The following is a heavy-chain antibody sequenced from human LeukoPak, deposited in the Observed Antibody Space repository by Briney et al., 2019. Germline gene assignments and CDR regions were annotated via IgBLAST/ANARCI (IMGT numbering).Heavy chain of an antibody. V-gene: IGHV3-66*01. CDR1: GFTFNNEY. CDR2: IYADGRT. J-gene: IGHJ5*02. Sequence: GGSLRLSCAASGFTFNNEYMYWVRQAPGRGLECVSLIYADGRTFYADSVKGRFTISRDNYRNTLDLQMDSLRAEDTAVYFCVRSVFSWGQGTRVTVSS. D-gene: IGHD2-8*01. CDR3: VRSVFS.